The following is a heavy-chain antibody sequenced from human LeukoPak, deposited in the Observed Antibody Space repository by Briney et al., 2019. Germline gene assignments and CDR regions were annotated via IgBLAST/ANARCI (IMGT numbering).Heavy chain of an antibody. J-gene: IGHJ4*02. Sequence: ASVKVSCKTSGYRFTNFDINWVRQAPGQGLECMGWMNPDNGNTRYAQNFQRRVSISGDTSITTAFMVLRTLRSDDRAVFFCARGPRESSSSDYWGQGTLVTVSS. CDR2: MNPDNGNT. V-gene: IGHV1-8*01. CDR3: ARGPRESSSSDY. D-gene: IGHD6-13*01. CDR1: GYRFTNFD.